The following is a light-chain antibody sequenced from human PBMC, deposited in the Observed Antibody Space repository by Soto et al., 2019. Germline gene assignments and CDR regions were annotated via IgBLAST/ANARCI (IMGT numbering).Light chain of an antibody. CDR1: QSVGNN. CDR3: QQYGDWPLT. V-gene: IGKV3-15*01. CDR2: ATS. Sequence: EIVVTQSPATLSVSPGERATLSCRASQSVGNNFAWYQQKPGQAPRLLISATSTRATGVPARFSGSGSGTEFTLTISSLQSEDFAVYYCQQYGDWPLTFGGGAKVEIE. J-gene: IGKJ4*01.